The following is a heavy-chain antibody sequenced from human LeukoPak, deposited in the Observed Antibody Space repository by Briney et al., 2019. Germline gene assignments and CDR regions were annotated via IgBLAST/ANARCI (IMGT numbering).Heavy chain of an antibody. CDR1: GGSISSSSYY. CDR2: IYYSGST. V-gene: IGHV4-39*01. Sequence: PSETLSLTCTVSGGSISSSSYYWGWIRQPPGKGLEWIGSIYYSGSTYYNPSLKSRVTISVDTSKNQFSLKLSSVIAADTAVYYCARAPTTDSSGWYDPSDYWGQGTLVTVSS. CDR3: ARAPTTDSSGWYDPSDY. D-gene: IGHD6-19*01. J-gene: IGHJ4*02.